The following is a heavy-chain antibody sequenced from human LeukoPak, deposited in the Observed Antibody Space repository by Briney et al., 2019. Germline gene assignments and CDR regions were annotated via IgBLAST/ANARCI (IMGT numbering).Heavy chain of an antibody. J-gene: IGHJ4*02. V-gene: IGHV4-39*07. CDR2: IYYSGST. D-gene: IGHD6-19*01. Sequence: SETLSLTCTVSGGSISSSSYYWGWIRQPPGKGLEWIGSIYYSGSTYYNPSLKSRVTISVDTSKNQFSLKLSSVTAADTAVYYCARDLIAVAGPPLPGYWGQGTLVTVSS. CDR1: GGSISSSSYY. CDR3: ARDLIAVAGPPLPGY.